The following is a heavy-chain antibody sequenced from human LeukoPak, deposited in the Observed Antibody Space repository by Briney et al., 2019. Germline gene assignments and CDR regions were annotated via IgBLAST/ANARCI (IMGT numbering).Heavy chain of an antibody. CDR1: GGSISSYY. J-gene: IGHJ6*02. CDR3: ARQPNSGFSSAMDV. CDR2: IFYSGST. V-gene: IGHV4-59*08. D-gene: IGHD3-10*01. Sequence: SETLSLTCTVSGGSISSYYWSWIRQPPGKGLEWIGGIFYSGSTNYNPSLKSRVTISVDTSKNQFSLQLRSVTAADTAVYYWARQPNSGFSSAMDVWGQGSTVTVSS.